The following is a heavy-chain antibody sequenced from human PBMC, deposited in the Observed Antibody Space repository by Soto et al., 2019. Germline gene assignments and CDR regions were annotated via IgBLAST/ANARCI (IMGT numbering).Heavy chain of an antibody. CDR2: TYYRSKWYN. Sequence: SQTLSLTCAISGDSVSSNSAAWNWIRQSPSRGLEWLGRTYYRSKWYNDYAVSVKSRITINPDTSKNQFSLHLSSVTPEDTAVYYCARDSRCRGAGNWFDSWGQGTLVIVSS. CDR3: ARDSRCRGAGNWFDS. CDR1: GDSVSSNSAA. V-gene: IGHV6-1*01. J-gene: IGHJ5*01. D-gene: IGHD3-10*01.